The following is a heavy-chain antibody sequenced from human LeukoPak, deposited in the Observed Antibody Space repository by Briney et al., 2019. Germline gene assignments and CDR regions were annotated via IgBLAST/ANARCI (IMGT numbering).Heavy chain of an antibody. V-gene: IGHV4-34*01. CDR3: ARLQGQWLLHDY. CDR2: INHSGST. CDR1: GGSFSGYY. Sequence: SETLSLTYAVYGGSFSGYYWSWIRQPPGKGLEWIGEINHSGSTNYNPSLKSRVTISVDTSRNQFSLKVTSVTAADTAVYYCARLQGQWLLHDYWGQGTLVTVSS. J-gene: IGHJ4*02. D-gene: IGHD6-19*01.